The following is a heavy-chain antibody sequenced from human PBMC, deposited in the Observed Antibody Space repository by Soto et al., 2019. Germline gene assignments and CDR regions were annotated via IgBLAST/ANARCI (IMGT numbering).Heavy chain of an antibody. CDR1: GGSVSSGSYY. V-gene: IGHV4-61*01. CDR3: ARGGGYYGMDV. Sequence: QVQLQESGPGLVKPSETLSLTCTVSGGSVSSGSYYWSWIRQPPGKGLEWIGYIYYSGSTNYNPSLKSRVTISVDTSKNQFSLKLSSATAADTAVYYCARGGGYYGMDVWGQGTTVTVSS. J-gene: IGHJ6*02. D-gene: IGHD3-16*01. CDR2: IYYSGST.